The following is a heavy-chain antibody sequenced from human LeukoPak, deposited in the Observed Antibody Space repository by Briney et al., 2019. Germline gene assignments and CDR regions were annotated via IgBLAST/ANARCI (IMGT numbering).Heavy chain of an antibody. Sequence: PGRSLRLSCAASGFIFSRYWMTWVRQAPGKGLEWVANMRPSGTEKTYVDSVKGRFTISRDNTKNLLYLQMSSLRAEDTAVYYCARVGYSDESIDYWGQGTLVPV. D-gene: IGHD4-17*01. CDR3: ARVGYSDESIDY. V-gene: IGHV3-7*05. CDR1: GFIFSRYW. CDR2: MRPSGTEK. J-gene: IGHJ4*02.